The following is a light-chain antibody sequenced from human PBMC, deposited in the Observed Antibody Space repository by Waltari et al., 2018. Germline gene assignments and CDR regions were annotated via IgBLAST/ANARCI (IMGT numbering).Light chain of an antibody. Sequence: DIVMTQSPLSLPVTPGQPPSISCRSSQTLLHANGNTYLDWFRQKPWQSPQLLISLVSHRASGVPYRFSGSGSGTDFTLKISRVEAEDVGVYYCMQALQTPLTVGGGTKVEI. V-gene: IGKV2-28*01. CDR2: LVS. J-gene: IGKJ4*01. CDR3: MQALQTPLT. CDR1: QTLLHANGNTY.